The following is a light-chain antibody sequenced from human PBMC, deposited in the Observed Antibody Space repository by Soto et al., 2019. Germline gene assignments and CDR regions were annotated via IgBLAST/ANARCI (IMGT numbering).Light chain of an antibody. CDR1: QSLLHSNGYNY. CDR2: LGS. Sequence: DIVMTQSPLSLPVTPGEPASISCRSSQSLLHSNGYNYLDWYLQKPGQSPQLLIYLGSNRASGVPDRLSGSGSDTDFTLKISRVEAEDVGVYYCMQALQTPWTFGQGTKVEIK. CDR3: MQALQTPWT. J-gene: IGKJ1*01. V-gene: IGKV2-28*01.